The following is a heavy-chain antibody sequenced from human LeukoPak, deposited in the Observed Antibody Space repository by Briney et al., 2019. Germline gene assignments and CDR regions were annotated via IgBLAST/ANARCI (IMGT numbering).Heavy chain of an antibody. CDR2: IYCSGST. CDR3: ARSGLLWFGESPFDY. Sequence: SETLSRTCTVSGGSLSSYYRSWIRQPPGKRLDWNGYIYCSGSTNYNASLKSRVTISVDTSKNQFSLKLSSVTAADTAVYYCARSGLLWFGESPFDYWGQGTLVTVSS. CDR1: GGSLSSYY. D-gene: IGHD3-10*01. J-gene: IGHJ4*02. V-gene: IGHV4-59*01.